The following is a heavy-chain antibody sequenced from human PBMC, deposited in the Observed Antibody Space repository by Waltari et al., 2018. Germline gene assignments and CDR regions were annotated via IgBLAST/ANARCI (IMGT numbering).Heavy chain of an antibody. CDR1: GFTFSSYE. J-gene: IGHJ6*02. CDR3: ARDRAVAGTPLYYYGMDV. CDR2: ISSSGSTI. V-gene: IGHV3-48*03. D-gene: IGHD6-19*01. Sequence: EVQLVESGGGLVQPGGSLRLSCAASGFTFSSYEMNWVRQAPGKGLEWVSYISSSGSTIYYADSVKGRFTISRDNAKNSLYLQMNSLRAEDTAVYYCARDRAVAGTPLYYYGMDVWGQGTTVTVSS.